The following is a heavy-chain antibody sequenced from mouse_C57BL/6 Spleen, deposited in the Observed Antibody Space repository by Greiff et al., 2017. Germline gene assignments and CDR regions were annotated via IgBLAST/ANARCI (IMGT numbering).Heavy chain of an antibody. CDR1: GYTFTSYW. CDR3: ARGGSLGDWYFDV. CDR2: IHPNSGST. Sequence: QVQLQQPGAELVKPGASVKLSCKASGYTFTSYWMHWVKQRPGQGLEWIGMIHPNSGSTNYNEKFKSKATLTVDKSSSTAYMQLSSLTSEDSAVYYCARGGSLGDWYFDVWGTGTTVTVSS. D-gene: IGHD1-1*02. J-gene: IGHJ1*03. V-gene: IGHV1-64*01.